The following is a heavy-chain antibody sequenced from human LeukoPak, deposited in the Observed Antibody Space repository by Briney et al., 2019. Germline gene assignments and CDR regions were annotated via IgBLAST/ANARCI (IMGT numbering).Heavy chain of an antibody. CDR1: GGSFSGYY. Sequence: SETLSLTCAVYGGSFSGYYWSWIRQPPGKGLEWIGEINHSGSTNYNPSLKSRVTISVDTSKNQFSLKVNSVTAADTAVYYCAGLGVYGSGSYSHDYWGQGTLVTVSS. CDR3: AGLGVYGSGSYSHDY. D-gene: IGHD3-10*01. J-gene: IGHJ4*02. CDR2: INHSGST. V-gene: IGHV4-34*01.